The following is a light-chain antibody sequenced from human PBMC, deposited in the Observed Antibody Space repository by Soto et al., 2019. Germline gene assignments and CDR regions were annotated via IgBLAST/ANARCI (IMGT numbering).Light chain of an antibody. J-gene: IGKJ5*01. V-gene: IGKV3D-20*01. CDR1: QSVSSSY. CDR3: QQYGSSPIT. CDR2: DAS. Sequence: DIVFTHAPSKLSLSQLERANLSFVASQSVSSSYLAWYQQKPGLAPRLLIYDASSRATGIPDRFSGSGSGTDFTLNISRLEPEDFAVYYCQQYGSSPITVGQGTRLGL.